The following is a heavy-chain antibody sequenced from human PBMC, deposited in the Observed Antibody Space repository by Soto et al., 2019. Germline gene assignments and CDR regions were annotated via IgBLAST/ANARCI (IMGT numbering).Heavy chain of an antibody. V-gene: IGHV4-59*08. CDR2: IYYSGST. Sequence: SETLSLTCTVSGGSISSYYWSWIRQPPGKGLEWIGYIYYSGSTNYNPSLKSRVTISVDTSKNQFSLKLSSVTAADTAVYYCARQTAAAGTELYYHYVMDFWGQGTTVTVS. CDR1: GGSISSYY. D-gene: IGHD6-13*01. CDR3: ARQTAAAGTELYYHYVMDF. J-gene: IGHJ6*02.